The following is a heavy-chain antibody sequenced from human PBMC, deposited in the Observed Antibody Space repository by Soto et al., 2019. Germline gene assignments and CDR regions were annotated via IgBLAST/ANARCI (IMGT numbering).Heavy chain of an antibody. CDR3: GRERAVGIAVALNWFDP. CDR2: ISSSSSTI. D-gene: IGHD6-19*01. V-gene: IGHV3-48*02. CDR1: GFTFSSYS. Sequence: EVQLVESGGGLVQPGGSLRLSCAASGFTFSSYSMNWVRQAPGKGLEWVSYISSSSSTIYYADSVKGRFTISRDNAKNSLYLQMNSLRDEDTAVYYCGRERAVGIAVALNWFDPWGQGTLVTVSS. J-gene: IGHJ5*02.